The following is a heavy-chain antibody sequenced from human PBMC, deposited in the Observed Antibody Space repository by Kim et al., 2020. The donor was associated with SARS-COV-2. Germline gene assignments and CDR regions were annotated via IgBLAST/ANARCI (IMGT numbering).Heavy chain of an antibody. Sequence: YADSVKGRFTISRHNSKNTLYLQMNSLRAEDTAVYYCARQPDNVFYGMDVWGQGTTVTVSS. J-gene: IGHJ6*02. V-gene: IGHV3-53*04. CDR3: ARQPDNVFYGMDV. D-gene: IGHD2-8*01.